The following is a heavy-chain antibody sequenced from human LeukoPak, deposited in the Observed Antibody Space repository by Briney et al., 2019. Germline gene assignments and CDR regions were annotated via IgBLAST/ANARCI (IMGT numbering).Heavy chain of an antibody. D-gene: IGHD1-26*01. CDR2: IIALFGIA. CDR1: GGTFTSYA. Sequence: SVKVSCKASGGTFTSYAISWVRQAPGQRLEWMGRIIALFGIANYAQKFQGRVTITADKSTSTAYMELSSLRCEDTAVYYCARESGGHSAYLDYWGHRTPVTVSS. J-gene: IGHJ4*03. CDR3: ARESGGHSAYLDY. V-gene: IGHV1-69*04.